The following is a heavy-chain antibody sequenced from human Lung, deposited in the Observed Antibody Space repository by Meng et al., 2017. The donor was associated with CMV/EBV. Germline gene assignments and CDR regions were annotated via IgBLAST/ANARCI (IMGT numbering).Heavy chain of an antibody. D-gene: IGHD5-18*01. V-gene: IGHV3-53*01. J-gene: IGHJ4*02. CDR2: LYSHGST. CDR1: GVTVSNNY. CDR3: ARVPRRFSYGYVDC. Sequence: ASGVTVSNNYMSWVRQAPGKGLEWVSVLYSHGSTYYADSVKGRFTISRDNSKNSLYLQMNSLTAEDTAVYYCARVPRRFSYGYVDCWGQGTLVTVSS.